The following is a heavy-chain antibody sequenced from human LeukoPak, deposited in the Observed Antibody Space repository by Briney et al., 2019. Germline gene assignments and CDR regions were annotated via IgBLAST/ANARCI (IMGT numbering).Heavy chain of an antibody. D-gene: IGHD2-2*01. J-gene: IGHJ3*02. V-gene: IGHV3-21*01. CDR2: ISSSSSYI. CDR1: GFTFSSYS. Sequence: GGSLRLSCAASGFTFSSYSMNWVRQAPGKGLEWVSSISSSSSYIYYADSVKGRFTISRDNAKNSLHLQMNSLRAEDTAVYYCARVWGCSSTSCYDAFDIWGQGTMVTVSS. CDR3: ARVWGCSSTSCYDAFDI.